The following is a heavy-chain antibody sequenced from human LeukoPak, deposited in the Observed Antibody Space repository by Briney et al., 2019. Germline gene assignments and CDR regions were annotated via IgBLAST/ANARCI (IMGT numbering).Heavy chain of an antibody. CDR1: GGSFSCYY. V-gene: IGHV4-34*01. CDR3: ARGTGCSSTSCYGNYYYGMVV. D-gene: IGHD2-2*01. J-gene: IGHJ6*02. CDR2: INHSGST. Sequence: PSETLSLTCAAYGGSFSCYYWSWIRQPPGKGLEWIGEINHSGSTNYNPSLKSRVTISVDTSKNQFSLKLSSVTAADTAVYYCARGTGCSSTSCYGNYYYGMVVWGQGTTVTVSS.